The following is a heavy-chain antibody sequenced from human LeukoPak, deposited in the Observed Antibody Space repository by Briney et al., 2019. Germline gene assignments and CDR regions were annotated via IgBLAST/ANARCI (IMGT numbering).Heavy chain of an antibody. CDR2: MNPNSGNT. Sequence: ASVKVSCKASGYTFTSYDINWVRQATGQGLEWMGWMNPNSGNTGYAQKFQGRVTMTRNTSISTAYMELSSLRSEDTAVYYCARTRTSRSSGYYYRLDYYYYMDVWGKGTTVTTSS. CDR1: GYTFTSYD. CDR3: ARTRTSRSSGYYYRLDYYYYMDV. D-gene: IGHD3-22*01. V-gene: IGHV1-8*01. J-gene: IGHJ6*03.